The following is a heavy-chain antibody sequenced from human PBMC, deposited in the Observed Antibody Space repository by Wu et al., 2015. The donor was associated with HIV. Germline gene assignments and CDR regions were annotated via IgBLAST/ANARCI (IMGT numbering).Heavy chain of an antibody. D-gene: IGHD3-22*01. CDR1: GGTFSSYA. V-gene: IGHV1-69*05. J-gene: IGHJ5*02. CDR3: AREEREDYYDSSDWGCWFDP. CDR2: IIPIFGTA. Sequence: QVQLVQSGAEVKKPGSSVKVSCKASGGTFSSYAISWVRQAPGQGLEWMGGIIPIFGTANYAQKFQGRVTITTDESTSTAYMELSSLRSEDTAVYYCAREEREDYYDSSDWGCWFDPWGQGTLVTVSS.